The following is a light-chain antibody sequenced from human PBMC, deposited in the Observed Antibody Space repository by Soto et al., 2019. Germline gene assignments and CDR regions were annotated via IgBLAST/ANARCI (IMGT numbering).Light chain of an antibody. Sequence: EIVLTQSPATLSLSPGERATLSCRASQSVSRYLAWYQQKTGQSPRLLIYDGTNRATGVPARFSGSGSGTNFTLTSSKLEPEDFAVYYCQQRSSWPLTFGGGTKVEIK. CDR2: DGT. CDR1: QSVSRY. J-gene: IGKJ4*01. CDR3: QQRSSWPLT. V-gene: IGKV3-11*01.